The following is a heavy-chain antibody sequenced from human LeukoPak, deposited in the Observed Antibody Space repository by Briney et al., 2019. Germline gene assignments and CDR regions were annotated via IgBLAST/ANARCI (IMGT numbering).Heavy chain of an antibody. CDR3: ARPAVAGTSYWYFDL. J-gene: IGHJ2*01. CDR2: IYPADSDT. V-gene: IGHV5-51*01. D-gene: IGHD6-19*01. Sequence: GESLKISCKGSGYRFTNYYIGWVRQMPGKGLEWMGIIYPADSDTRYRPSFRGQVTISVDKSINTAYLQWSSLKASDTAVYYCARPAVAGTSYWYFDLWGRGTLVTVSS. CDR1: GYRFTNYY.